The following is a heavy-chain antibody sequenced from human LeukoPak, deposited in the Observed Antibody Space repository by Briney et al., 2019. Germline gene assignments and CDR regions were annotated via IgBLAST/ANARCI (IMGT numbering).Heavy chain of an antibody. J-gene: IGHJ3*02. Sequence: ASVKVSGKASGYSFTDNYMHWVRQAPGQGLEWMGWINPNSGSADYAQKFQGRVTMTRDTSITTAYMELSSLRSDDTAVYYCARETYYDRGNAFHIWGQGTMVTVSS. CDR2: INPNSGSA. V-gene: IGHV1-2*02. CDR1: GYSFTDNY. D-gene: IGHD3-22*01. CDR3: ARETYYDRGNAFHI.